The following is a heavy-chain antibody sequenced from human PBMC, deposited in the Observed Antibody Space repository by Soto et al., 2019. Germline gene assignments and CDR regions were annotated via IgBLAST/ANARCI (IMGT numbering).Heavy chain of an antibody. Sequence: ASVKVSCKASGYTFTSYYMHWVRQAPGRGLEWMGIINPSGGSTSYAQKFQGRVTITRDTSTSTVYMELSSLRSEDTAVYYCARDRRSDYSNYFYYSSMDVWGQGTTVTVSS. D-gene: IGHD4-4*01. J-gene: IGHJ6*02. V-gene: IGHV1-46*01. CDR1: GYTFTSYY. CDR3: ARDRRSDYSNYFYYSSMDV. CDR2: INPSGGST.